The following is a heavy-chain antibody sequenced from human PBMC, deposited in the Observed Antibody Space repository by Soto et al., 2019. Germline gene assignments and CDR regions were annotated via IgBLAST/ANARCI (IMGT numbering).Heavy chain of an antibody. D-gene: IGHD1-1*01. CDR2: INPIGGST. Sequence: ASVKVSCKASGYTFTIYYMHWVRQAPGQGLEWMGIINPIGGSTSYAQKFQGRVTMTRDTSTSTVYMELSSLRSEDTAVYYCARGELERYNWFDPGGQGTLVTVPQ. V-gene: IGHV1-46*01. CDR1: GYTFTIYY. CDR3: ARGELERYNWFDP. J-gene: IGHJ5*02.